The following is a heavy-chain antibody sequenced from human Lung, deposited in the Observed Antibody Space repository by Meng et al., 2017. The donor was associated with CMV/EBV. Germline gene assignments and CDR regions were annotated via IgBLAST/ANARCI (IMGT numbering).Heavy chain of an antibody. D-gene: IGHD2-2*01. CDR2: VSHDGTNE. Sequence: SCAASTFTFSSFIIHWVRQAPGRGLEWVTVVSHDGTNEYYADSVNGRFTCSRDNSRRILYLQMNRMGVEDTAVYYCATDGSRSPYYSYGMDVWGQGTTVT. CDR1: TFTFSSFI. J-gene: IGHJ6*01. CDR3: ATDGSRSPYYSYGMDV. V-gene: IGHV3-30*03.